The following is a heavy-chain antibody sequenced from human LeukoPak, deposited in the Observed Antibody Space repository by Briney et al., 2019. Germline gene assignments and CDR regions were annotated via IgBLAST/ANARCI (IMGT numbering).Heavy chain of an antibody. Sequence: GGSLRLSCAASGFTFSSYEMNWVRQAPGKGLEWVSYISSSGSTIYYADSVKGRFTISRDNAKNSLYLQMNSLRAEDTAVYYCAREKLSFFDSSGYFDHWGQGTLVTVSS. V-gene: IGHV3-48*03. CDR1: GFTFSSYE. CDR2: ISSSGSTI. J-gene: IGHJ4*02. CDR3: AREKLSFFDSSGYFDH. D-gene: IGHD3-22*01.